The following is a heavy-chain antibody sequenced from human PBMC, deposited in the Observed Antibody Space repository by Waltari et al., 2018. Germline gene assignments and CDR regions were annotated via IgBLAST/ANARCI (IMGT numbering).Heavy chain of an antibody. V-gene: IGHV4-34*01. CDR2: INHSGST. J-gene: IGHJ4*02. Sequence: QVQLQQWGAGLLKPSETLSLTCAVYGGSFSGYYWSWIRQPPGKGLEWIGEINHSGSTNYNPSLKRRVTISVDTCKNQFSLKLSSVTAADTAVYYCARGRVGDYWGQGTLVTVSS. CDR1: GGSFSGYY. CDR3: ARGRVGDY.